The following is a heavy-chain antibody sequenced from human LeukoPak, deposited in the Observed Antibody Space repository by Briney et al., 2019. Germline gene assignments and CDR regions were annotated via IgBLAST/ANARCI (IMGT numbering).Heavy chain of an antibody. CDR3: AKAGHYGSGSYYSDY. CDR2: ISGSGTTT. V-gene: IGHV3-23*01. D-gene: IGHD3-10*01. CDR1: GFIFSSYA. J-gene: IGHJ4*02. Sequence: GGSLRLSCAASGFIFSSYAMTWVRQAPGRGLEWLSTISGSGTTTYYVDSVKGRFTVSRDNSKNNLYLQMSSLRAGDTAVYYCAKAGHYGSGSYYSDYWGRGTLVTVSS.